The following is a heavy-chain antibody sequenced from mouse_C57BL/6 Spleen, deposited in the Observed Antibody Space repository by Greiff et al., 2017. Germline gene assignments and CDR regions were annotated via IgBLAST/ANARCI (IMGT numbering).Heavy chain of an antibody. CDR2: FDSSDSYT. CDR3: ASIVTAGAMGY. Sequence: VQLQQPGVELVMPGASVKLSCTASGYTFSSYWMHWVKQRPEQGLEWIGEFDSSDSYTNSNQKFKGKSTLTVDKSYSTDYMQLSSLTAEDSAVDYCASIVTAGAMGYWGQGTSVTVSS. CDR1: GYTFSSYW. D-gene: IGHD2-12*01. V-gene: IGHV1-69*01. J-gene: IGHJ4*01.